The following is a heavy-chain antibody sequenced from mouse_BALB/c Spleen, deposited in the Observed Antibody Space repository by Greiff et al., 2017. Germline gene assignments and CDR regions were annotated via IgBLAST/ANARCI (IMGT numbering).Heavy chain of an antibody. V-gene: IGHV2-6-7*01. Sequence: VMLVESGPGLVAPSQSLSITCTVSGFSLTGYGVNWVRQPPGKGLEWLGMIWGDGSTDYNSALKSRLSISKDNSKSQVFLKMNSLQTDDTARYYCARVGYGNFYAMDYWGQGTSVTVSS. J-gene: IGHJ4*01. CDR3: ARVGYGNFYAMDY. CDR1: GFSLTGYG. D-gene: IGHD2-1*01. CDR2: IWGDGST.